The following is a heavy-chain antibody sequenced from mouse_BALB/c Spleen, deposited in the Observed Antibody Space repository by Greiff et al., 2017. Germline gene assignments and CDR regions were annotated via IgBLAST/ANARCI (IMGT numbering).Heavy chain of an antibody. CDR3: ARRGLHGSFYAMDY. V-gene: IGHV5-17*02. Sequence: EVNVVESGGGLVQPGGSRKLSCAASGFTFSSFGMHWVRQAPEKGLEWVAYISSGSSTIYYADTVKGRFTISRDNPKNTLFLQMTSLRSEDTAMYYCARRGLHGSFYAMDYWGQGTSVTVSS. D-gene: IGHD3-1*01. CDR1: GFTFSSFG. J-gene: IGHJ4*01. CDR2: ISSGSSTI.